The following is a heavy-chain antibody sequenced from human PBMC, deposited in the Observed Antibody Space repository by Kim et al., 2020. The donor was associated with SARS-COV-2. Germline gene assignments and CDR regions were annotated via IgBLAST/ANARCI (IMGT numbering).Heavy chain of an antibody. J-gene: IGHJ4*02. D-gene: IGHD5-18*01. V-gene: IGHV3-23*01. Sequence: YAESVKGRFAISRDTSKNTLYLQLHSLRAEDTAVYYCAKSRMGYTYGKFDYWGQGTRVTVSS. CDR3: AKSRMGYTYGKFDY.